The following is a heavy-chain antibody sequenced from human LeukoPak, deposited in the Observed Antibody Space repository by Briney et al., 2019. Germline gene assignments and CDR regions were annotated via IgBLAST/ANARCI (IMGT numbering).Heavy chain of an antibody. D-gene: IGHD3-10*01. Sequence: SETLSLTCAVYGGSFSDYYWSWIRQPPGKGLEWIGEINHSGSTNYNPSLKSRVTISVDTSKNQFSLRLNSVTAADTAMYYCARLRGPGDFDYWGQGTLVTVSS. CDR2: INHSGST. CDR1: GGSFSDYY. V-gene: IGHV4-34*01. J-gene: IGHJ4*02. CDR3: ARLRGPGDFDY.